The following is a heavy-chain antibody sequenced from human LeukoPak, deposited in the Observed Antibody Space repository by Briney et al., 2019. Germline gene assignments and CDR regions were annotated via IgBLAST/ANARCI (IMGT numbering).Heavy chain of an antibody. V-gene: IGHV3-30-3*01. D-gene: IGHD4-17*01. J-gene: IGHJ4*02. CDR3: ARGPTTVTTMATYYFDY. CDR1: GFTFSTYS. CDR2: ISYDGTNK. Sequence: GGSLRLSCAASGFTFSTYSMHWVRQAPGKGLEWVAVISYDGTNKYYADSVKGRFTLSRDNSKDTLSLQMNSLRAEDTAVYYCARGPTTVTTMATYYFDYWGQGTLVTVSS.